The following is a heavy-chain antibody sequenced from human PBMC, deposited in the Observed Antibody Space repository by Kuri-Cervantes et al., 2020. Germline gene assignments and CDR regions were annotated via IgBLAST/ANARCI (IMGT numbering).Heavy chain of an antibody. CDR1: GDSISSNVW. CDR3: ARHNEEGFGAFDY. V-gene: IGHV4/OR15-8*01. Sequence: ESLKISCVVSGDSISSNVWWSWVRQPPGKGLEWIGEIYHSGSTNYNPSLKGRVTISVDTSKNQLSLKLNSVTAADTAVYYCARHNEEGFGAFDYWGQGTLVTVSS. CDR2: IYHSGST. J-gene: IGHJ4*02. D-gene: IGHD3-10*01.